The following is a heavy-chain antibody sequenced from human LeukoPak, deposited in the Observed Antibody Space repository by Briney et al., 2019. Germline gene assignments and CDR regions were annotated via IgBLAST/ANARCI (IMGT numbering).Heavy chain of an antibody. Sequence: SETLSLTCTVSGGSISSYYWSWIRQPPGKGLEWIGYIYYSGSTNYNPSLKSRVTISVDTSKNQFSPKLSSVTAADTAVYYCARGIVATDFDYWGQGTLVTVSS. CDR2: IYYSGST. CDR1: GGSISSYY. J-gene: IGHJ4*02. CDR3: ARGIVATDFDY. D-gene: IGHD5-12*01. V-gene: IGHV4-59*08.